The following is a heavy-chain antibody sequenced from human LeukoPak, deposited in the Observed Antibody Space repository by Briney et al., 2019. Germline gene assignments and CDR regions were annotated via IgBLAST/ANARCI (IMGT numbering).Heavy chain of an antibody. CDR1: GVSISGHH. Sequence: PSETLSLTCTVSGVSISGHHWTWIRQPPGTGLEWIGYFYDSGDFNYNPSLKSRVTILMDMSKNQFSLTMSSVTAADTAMYYCARLLRPGGRKGDAFDIWGQGTMVTVSS. CDR2: FYDSGDF. CDR3: ARLLRPGGRKGDAFDI. V-gene: IGHV4-59*08. J-gene: IGHJ3*02. D-gene: IGHD1-26*01.